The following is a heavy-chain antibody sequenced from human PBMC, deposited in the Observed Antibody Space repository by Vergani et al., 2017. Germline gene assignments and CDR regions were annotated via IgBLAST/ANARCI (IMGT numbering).Heavy chain of an antibody. CDR3: AGETHSWQRADR. CDR2: LSTTGGA. V-gene: IGHV4-59*02. D-gene: IGHD6-13*01. Sequence: QAQLQESGPGLVKPSETLSLTCHVFGVSVTDYNCNWIRQAPGKGLEWIGTLSTTGGATHASHNPSLKSRVSIAVDTSKSQFSLRLNSVTAADSSIYYCAGETHSWQRADRWGQGRLVSVSS. CDR1: GVSVTDYN. J-gene: IGHJ5*02.